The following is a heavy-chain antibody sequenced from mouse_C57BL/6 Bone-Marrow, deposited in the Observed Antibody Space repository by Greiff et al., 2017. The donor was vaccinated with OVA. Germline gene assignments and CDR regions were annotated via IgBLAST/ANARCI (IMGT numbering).Heavy chain of an antibody. Sequence: QVQLQQSGAELARPGASVKLSCKASGYTFTSYGISWVKQRTGQGLEWIGEIYPRSGNTYYNEKFKGKATLTADKSSSTAYMELRTLASEDASVYFCARKGGRYYFDYWGQGTTLTVSS. J-gene: IGHJ2*01. CDR1: GYTFTSYG. CDR3: ARKGGRYYFDY. D-gene: IGHD1-1*02. CDR2: IYPRSGNT. V-gene: IGHV1-81*01.